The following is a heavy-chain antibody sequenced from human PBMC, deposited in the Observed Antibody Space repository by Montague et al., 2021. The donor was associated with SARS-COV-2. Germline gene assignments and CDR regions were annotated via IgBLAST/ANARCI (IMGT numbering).Heavy chain of an antibody. CDR3: ARTHYDILAGYYIAFDY. D-gene: IGHD3-9*01. CDR1: GFSLSTSGMC. V-gene: IGHV2-70*01. J-gene: IGHJ4*02. Sequence: PALVTPTQTLALTCTFSGFSLSTSGMCVSWIRQPPGKALEWLAHIDWDDDKYYSTSLKTRLTISKDTSKIQVVLTMTNMDPVGTATYYCARTHYDILAGYYIAFDYWGQGTLATVSS. CDR2: IDWDDDK.